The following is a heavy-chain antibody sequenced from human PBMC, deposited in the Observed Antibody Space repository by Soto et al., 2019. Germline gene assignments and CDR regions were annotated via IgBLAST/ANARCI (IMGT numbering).Heavy chain of an antibody. CDR3: AKEGALSTRRSPTFDP. CDR2: ISHDVSNK. Sequence: QVQLVESGGGVVQPGRSLRLSCAVSGFTFSSYDMYWVRQAPGKGLEWVAVISHDVSNKYYGDSVKGRFTISRDNSKNTLYLQMNSLRAEDTAVYYCAKEGALSTRRSPTFDPWGRGTLVTVSS. V-gene: IGHV3-30*18. J-gene: IGHJ5*02. D-gene: IGHD1-1*01. CDR1: GFTFSSYD.